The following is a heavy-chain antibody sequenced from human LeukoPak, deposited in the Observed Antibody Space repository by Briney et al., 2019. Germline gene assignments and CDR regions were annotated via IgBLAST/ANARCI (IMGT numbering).Heavy chain of an antibody. CDR3: PREGWDLNPLDI. CDR2: ISSRSSNK. CDR1: GFTFINHY. J-gene: IGHJ3*02. V-gene: IGHV3-11*04. Sequence: GGALRLSCAASGFTFINHYMSWIRQAPGKGLVGVSYISSRSSNKYYADSVKGRFTISRDNAKNALYLPMDRQRVEGGPVYYFPREGWDLNPLDIWGQGTMVTVSP. D-gene: IGHD1-26*01.